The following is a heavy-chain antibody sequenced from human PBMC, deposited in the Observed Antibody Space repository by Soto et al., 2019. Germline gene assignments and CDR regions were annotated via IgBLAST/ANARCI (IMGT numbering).Heavy chain of an antibody. CDR1: GFTLNNYC. V-gene: IGHV3-21*01. CDR3: VRERQFVRDFYYGMDV. J-gene: IGHJ6*02. CDR2: TSNTGAHI. Sequence: EVHLVDSGGGLVKPGGSLRLSCAASGFTLNNYCMTWVRQAPGQGLEWVSSTSNTGAHIYYADSVRGRFTISRDNAKNSLYLQMNSLTAEDTAVYYCVRERQFVRDFYYGMDVWGRGTTVTVSS. D-gene: IGHD6-6*01.